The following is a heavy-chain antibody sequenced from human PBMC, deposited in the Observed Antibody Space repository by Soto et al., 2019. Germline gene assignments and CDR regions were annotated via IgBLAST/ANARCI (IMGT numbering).Heavy chain of an antibody. Sequence: ASVKVSCKASGYTFTSYYMHWVRQAPGQGLEWMGIINPSGGSTSYAQKFQGRVTMTRDTSTSTVYMELSSLRSEDTAVYYCARDTGLEMATTYFDYWGQGTLVTVSS. D-gene: IGHD5-12*01. CDR3: ARDTGLEMATTYFDY. V-gene: IGHV1-46*01. J-gene: IGHJ4*02. CDR1: GYTFTSYY. CDR2: INPSGGST.